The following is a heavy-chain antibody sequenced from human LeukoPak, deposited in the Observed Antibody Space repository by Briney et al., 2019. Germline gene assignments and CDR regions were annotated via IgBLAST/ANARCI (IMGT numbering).Heavy chain of an antibody. CDR3: AREDYCSGGSCYSGYFQH. CDR1: GGSISSYY. CDR2: IYYSGTT. J-gene: IGHJ1*01. D-gene: IGHD2-15*01. V-gene: IGHV4-59*01. Sequence: PSETLSLTCTVSGGSISSYYWSWIRQPPGKGLEGIGYIYYSGTTNYNPSLKSRVTISVDTSKNQFSLKLSSVTAADTAVYYCAREDYCSGGSCYSGYFQHWGQGTLVTVSS.